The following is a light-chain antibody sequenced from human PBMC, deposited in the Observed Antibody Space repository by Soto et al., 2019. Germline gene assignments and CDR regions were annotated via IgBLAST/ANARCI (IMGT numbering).Light chain of an antibody. J-gene: IGKJ1*01. Sequence: DIQMTQSPSSLSASVGDRVTISCRASQGVSNYLAWYQQKPGKVPKLLIYAESTLQSGVAAGLTGSGSGTNFTLTVSRQQQEDVATYCCKMYSGAQETFGQGSQVEIK. V-gene: IGKV1-27*01. CDR2: AES. CDR1: QGVSNY. CDR3: KMYSGAQET.